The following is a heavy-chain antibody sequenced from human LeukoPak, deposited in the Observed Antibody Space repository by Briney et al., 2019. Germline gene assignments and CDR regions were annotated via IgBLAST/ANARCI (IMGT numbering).Heavy chain of an antibody. CDR1: GGSISSGGYS. CDR3: ARDLGGIAATAGFDP. J-gene: IGHJ5*02. CDR2: IYYSGST. Sequence: PSQTLSLTCAVSGGSISSGGYSWSWIRQPPGKGLEWIGYIYYSGSTYYNPSLKSRVTISVDTSKNQFSLKLSSVTAADTAVYYCARDLGGIAATAGFDPWGQGTLVTVSS. V-gene: IGHV4-30-4*07. D-gene: IGHD6-13*01.